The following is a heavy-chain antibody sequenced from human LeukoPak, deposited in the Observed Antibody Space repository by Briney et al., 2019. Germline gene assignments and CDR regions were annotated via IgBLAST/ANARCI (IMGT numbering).Heavy chain of an antibody. Sequence: GGSLRLSCAASGFSFSSYVMNWVRQAPGKGLEWVSYISSTSRTIYYADSVKGRFTISRDNSKSTLFLQMNSLRAEDTAIYYCAKSLEGPYWYFDLWGRGTLVTVSS. V-gene: IGHV3-48*01. D-gene: IGHD3-3*01. CDR3: AKSLEGPYWYFDL. CDR2: ISSTSRTI. J-gene: IGHJ2*01. CDR1: GFSFSSYV.